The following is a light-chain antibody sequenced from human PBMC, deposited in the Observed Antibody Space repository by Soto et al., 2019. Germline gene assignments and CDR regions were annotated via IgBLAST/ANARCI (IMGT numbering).Light chain of an antibody. CDR1: SSDVGGYNY. Sequence: QSALTQPPSASGSPGQSVTISCTGTSSDVGGYNYVSWYQQHPGKAPKFMIYEVNKRPSGVPDRFSGSKSGNTASLTVSGPQADDEADFYCCSYGGSFPYVFGTGTKVTVL. V-gene: IGLV2-8*01. J-gene: IGLJ1*01. CDR2: EVN. CDR3: CSYGGSFPYV.